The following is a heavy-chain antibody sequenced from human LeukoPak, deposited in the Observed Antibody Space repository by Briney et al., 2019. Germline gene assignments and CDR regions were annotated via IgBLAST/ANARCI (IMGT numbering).Heavy chain of an antibody. V-gene: IGHV1-2*02. Sequence: GASVKVSCKASGYTFTGYYMHWVRQAPGQGLEWMGWINPNSGGTNYAQKFQSRVTMTRDTSISTAYMELSRLRSDDTAVYYCARGRRPAMVTDWFDPWGQGTLVTVSS. CDR2: INPNSGGT. CDR3: ARGRRPAMVTDWFDP. D-gene: IGHD5-18*01. J-gene: IGHJ5*02. CDR1: GYTFTGYY.